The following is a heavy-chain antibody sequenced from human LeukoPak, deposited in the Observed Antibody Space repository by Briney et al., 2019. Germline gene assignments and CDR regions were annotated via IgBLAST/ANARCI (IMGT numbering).Heavy chain of an antibody. CDR3: AKDHHSSPSLFDY. Sequence: HPGGSLRLSCAASGFTFSSYAMSWVRQAPGKGLEWVSAISGSGGSTYYADSVKGRFTISRDNSKNTLYLQMNSLRAEDTAVYYCAKDHHSSPSLFDYWGQGTLVTVSS. CDR1: GFTFSSYA. CDR2: ISGSGGST. D-gene: IGHD6-13*01. V-gene: IGHV3-23*01. J-gene: IGHJ4*02.